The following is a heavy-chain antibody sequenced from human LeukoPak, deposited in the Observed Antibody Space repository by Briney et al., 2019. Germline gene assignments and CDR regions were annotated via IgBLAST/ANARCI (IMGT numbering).Heavy chain of an antibody. Sequence: SETLSLTCTVSGGSISSSSYYWGWIRQPPGKGLEWIANVYYSENTNYNPSLKSRVTVSADTSKNQFSLKLNSVTAADTAVYYCARRVPHSDFFDAWGQGTLVTVSS. D-gene: IGHD2-15*01. CDR1: GGSISSSSYY. V-gene: IGHV4-39*01. CDR2: VYYSENT. J-gene: IGHJ5*02. CDR3: ARRVPHSDFFDA.